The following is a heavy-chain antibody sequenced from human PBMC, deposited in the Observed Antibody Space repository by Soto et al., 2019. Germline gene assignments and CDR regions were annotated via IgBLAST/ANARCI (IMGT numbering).Heavy chain of an antibody. CDR3: ARVRRIAVAGPYGMDV. J-gene: IGHJ6*02. D-gene: IGHD6-19*01. V-gene: IGHV1-69*13. CDR1: GGTFSSYA. Sequence: SVKVSCKASGGTFSSYAISWVRQAPGQGLEWMGGIIPIFGTANYAQKFQGSVTITADESTSTAYMELSSLRSEDTAVYYCARVRRIAVAGPYGMDVWGQGTTVTVSS. CDR2: IIPIFGTA.